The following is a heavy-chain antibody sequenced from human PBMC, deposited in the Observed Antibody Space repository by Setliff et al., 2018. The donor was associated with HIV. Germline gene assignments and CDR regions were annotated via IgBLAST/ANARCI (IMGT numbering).Heavy chain of an antibody. CDR3: ARDTWFGYLSLDS. CDR1: GETFNDFY. CDR2: IKPSEGT. D-gene: IGHD3-10*01. J-gene: IGHJ4*02. Sequence: KTSETLSLTCAVYGETFNDFYWSWIRQAPGKGLEWIGEIKPSEGTNNNPSLKSRVTISLDTSKNQFTLKLTSVTAADTAVYYCARDTWFGYLSLDSWGEGTLVTVSS. V-gene: IGHV4-34*01.